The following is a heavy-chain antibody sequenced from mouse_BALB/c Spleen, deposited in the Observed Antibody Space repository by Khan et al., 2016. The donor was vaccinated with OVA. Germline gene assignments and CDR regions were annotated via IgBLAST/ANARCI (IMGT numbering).Heavy chain of an antibody. CDR2: ISYSGNT. J-gene: IGHJ3*01. D-gene: IGHD1-1*01. CDR1: GDSVTRGY. V-gene: IGHV3-8*02. CDR3: ACELRGFAY. Sequence: VQLKESEPSLVKPSQTLSLTCSVTGDSVTRGYWNWIRKFPGNKLDYMGYISYSGNTYCNPSLKSRISITRDTSKNQYYLQLNSVTTEDTATYYCACELRGFAYWGQGTLVTVSA.